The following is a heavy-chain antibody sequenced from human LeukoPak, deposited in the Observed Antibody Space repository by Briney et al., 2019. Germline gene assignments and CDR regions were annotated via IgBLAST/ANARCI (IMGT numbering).Heavy chain of an antibody. CDR2: ISSSSSAI. CDR1: GFTFSSYS. J-gene: IGHJ6*02. Sequence: GGSLRLSCAASGFTFSSYSMNWVRQAPGKGLEWVSYISSSSSAIYYADSVKGRFTISRDNARNSLYLQMNSLRAEDTAVYYCARVGRADGSTIFWDYYYYGMDVWGQGTTVTVSS. CDR3: ARVGRADGSTIFWDYYYYGMDV. D-gene: IGHD2-2*01. V-gene: IGHV3-48*01.